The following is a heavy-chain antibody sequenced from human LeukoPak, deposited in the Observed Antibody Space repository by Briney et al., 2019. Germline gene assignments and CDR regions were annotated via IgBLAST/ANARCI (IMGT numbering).Heavy chain of an antibody. CDR2: ISYDGSNK. Sequence: GGSLRLSCAASGFTFSSYGMHWVRQAPGKGLEWVAVISYDGSNKYYADSVKGRFTISRDNSKNTLYLQINSLRAEDTAVYYCAKERGYYGSGSYGNLDYWGQGTLVTVSS. J-gene: IGHJ4*02. CDR1: GFTFSSYG. V-gene: IGHV3-30*18. D-gene: IGHD3-10*01. CDR3: AKERGYYGSGSYGNLDY.